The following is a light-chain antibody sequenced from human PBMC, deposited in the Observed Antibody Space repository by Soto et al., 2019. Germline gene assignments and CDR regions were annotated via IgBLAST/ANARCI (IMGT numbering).Light chain of an antibody. CDR2: ATY. V-gene: IGKV3-20*01. J-gene: IGKJ4*01. CDR3: QEYGTSPLT. Sequence: EIVLTQSPDTLSLSPGETATLSCRASQSVKTNYLGWYQQKAGQAPRLLIHATYNRATGIPDRFSVSGSGTDFTLTISRLEPEDFAVSFCQEYGTSPLTFGGGTKVEIK. CDR1: QSVKTNY.